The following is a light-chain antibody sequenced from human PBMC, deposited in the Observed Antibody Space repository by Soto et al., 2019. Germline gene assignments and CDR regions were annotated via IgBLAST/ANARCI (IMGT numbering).Light chain of an antibody. CDR3: QQYNNWPRT. J-gene: IGKJ1*01. V-gene: IGKV3D-15*01. CDR2: AAS. Sequence: EIVLTQSPGTLSLSPGERATLSCRTSQSVSSKFLAWYQQKPGQAPRLLIYAASNRATGIPDRFSGSGSGTEFTLTISSLQSEDFAVYYCQQYNNWPRTFGQGTKLDI. CDR1: QSVSSKF.